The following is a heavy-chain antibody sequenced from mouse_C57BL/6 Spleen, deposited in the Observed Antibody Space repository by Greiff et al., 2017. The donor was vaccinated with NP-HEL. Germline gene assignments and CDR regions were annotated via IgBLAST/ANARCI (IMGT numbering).Heavy chain of an antibody. D-gene: IGHD1-1*01. CDR2: IYPRSGNT. Sequence: QVQLKQSGAELARPGASVKLSCKASGYTFTSYGISWVKQRTGQGLEWIGEIYPRSGNTYYNEKFKGKATLTADKSSSTAYMELRSLTSEDSAVYFCARYYYGSWYYFDYWGQGTTLTVSS. CDR3: ARYYYGSWYYFDY. J-gene: IGHJ2*01. CDR1: GYTFTSYG. V-gene: IGHV1-81*01.